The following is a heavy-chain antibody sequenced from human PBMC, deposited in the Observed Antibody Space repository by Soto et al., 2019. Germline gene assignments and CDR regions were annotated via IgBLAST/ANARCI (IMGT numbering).Heavy chain of an antibody. V-gene: IGHV4-34*01. CDR2: INHSGST. CDR1: GGSFSGYY. D-gene: IGHD1-26*01. CDR3: ARGTGTLGASGRIDP. J-gene: IGHJ5*02. Sequence: PSETLSLTCAVYGGSFSGYYWSWIRQPPGKGLEWIGEINHSGSTNYNPSLKSRVTISVDTSKNQFSLKLSSVTAADTAVYYCARGTGTLGASGRIDPWGQGTLVTVSS.